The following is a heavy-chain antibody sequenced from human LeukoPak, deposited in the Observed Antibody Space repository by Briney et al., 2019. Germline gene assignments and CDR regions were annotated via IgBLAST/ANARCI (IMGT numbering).Heavy chain of an antibody. J-gene: IGHJ5*02. CDR2: IIPIFGTA. CDR3: ASGGTDNWFDP. D-gene: IGHD1-26*01. CDR1: GGTFSSYA. V-gene: IGHV1-69*05. Sequence: ASVKVSCKASGGTFSSYAISWVRQAPGQGLEWMGGIIPIFGTANYAQKFQGRVTITTDESTSTAYMELSSLRSEDTAGYYCASGGTDNWFDPWGQGTLVTVSS.